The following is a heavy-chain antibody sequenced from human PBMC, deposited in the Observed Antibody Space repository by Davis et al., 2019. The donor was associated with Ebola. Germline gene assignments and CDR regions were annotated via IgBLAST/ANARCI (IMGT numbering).Heavy chain of an antibody. CDR2: ISHSGST. Sequence: MPSETLSLTCAVYGGSFSGYYWSWIRQPPGKGLEWIGEISHSGSTNYNPSLKSRVTLSLDKSKNQFSLKMTTVTAADTAVYYCARRVAIGYCSSTSCYDAFDIWGQGTMVTVSS. V-gene: IGHV4-34*01. CDR3: ARRVAIGYCSSTSCYDAFDI. J-gene: IGHJ3*02. CDR1: GGSFSGYY. D-gene: IGHD2-2*01.